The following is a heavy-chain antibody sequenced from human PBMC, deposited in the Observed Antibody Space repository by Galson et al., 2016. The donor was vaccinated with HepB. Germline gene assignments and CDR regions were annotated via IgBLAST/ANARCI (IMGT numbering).Heavy chain of an antibody. V-gene: IGHV3-9*01. CDR2: ISWDSGVT. J-gene: IGHJ3*01. D-gene: IGHD3-3*01. CDR3: SKVSGYYNEYTSVDA. CDR1: GFTFEHYA. Sequence: SLRLSCAASGFTFEHYAMHWVLQAPGKGLEWVSAISWDSGVTIYADSVRGRFTISRDNAKNSLYMQMNSLTTEDTAFYYCSKVSGYYNEYTSVDAWGQGTMVTVSS.